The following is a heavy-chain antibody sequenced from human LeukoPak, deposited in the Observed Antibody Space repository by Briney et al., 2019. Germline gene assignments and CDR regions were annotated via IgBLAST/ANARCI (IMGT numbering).Heavy chain of an antibody. D-gene: IGHD3-22*01. J-gene: IGHJ4*02. CDR3: VRLTFYEGRGHYPGH. CDR1: GFTFSSHR. Sequence: PGGSLRLSCGASGFTFSSHRMHWVRQAPGEAPAWVARISSDGTSAVYADSVRGRFTVSRDNAKSTMSLQMDSLRAEDTAVYYCVRLTFYEGRGHYPGHWGQGTLVTVSS. CDR2: ISSDGTSA. V-gene: IGHV3-74*01.